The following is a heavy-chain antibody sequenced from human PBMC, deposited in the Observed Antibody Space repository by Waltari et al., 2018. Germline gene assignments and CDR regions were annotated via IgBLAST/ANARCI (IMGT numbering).Heavy chain of an antibody. Sequence: VKLVQSGAEVKTPGASVDISCKTSGYTFTRSYIHWIRQAPGQVPEWMGRINPNDDSVTSAQKLQDRVIMTSDTATNTVLMERRGLTSDDTAIYFCARDDHRSSGYYGLIVDFWGQGTPVTVSS. D-gene: IGHD3-3*01. CDR2: INPNDDSV. CDR1: GYTFTRSY. J-gene: IGHJ4*02. V-gene: IGHV1-46*04. CDR3: ARDDHRSSGYYGLIVDF.